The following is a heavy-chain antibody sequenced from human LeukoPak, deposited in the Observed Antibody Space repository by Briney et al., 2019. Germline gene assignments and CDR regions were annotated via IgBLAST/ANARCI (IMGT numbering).Heavy chain of an antibody. D-gene: IGHD1/OR15-1a*01. CDR1: GFTFSSYW. CDR2: IKQDGSEK. V-gene: IGHV3-7*01. Sequence: GGSPRLSCAASGFTFSSYWMSWVRQAPGKGLEWVANIKQDGSEKYYVDSVKGRFTISRDNAKNSLYLQMNSLRAEDTAVYYCACLTTTSNWYDAFDIWGQGTMVTVSS. CDR3: ACLTTTSNWYDAFDI. J-gene: IGHJ3*02.